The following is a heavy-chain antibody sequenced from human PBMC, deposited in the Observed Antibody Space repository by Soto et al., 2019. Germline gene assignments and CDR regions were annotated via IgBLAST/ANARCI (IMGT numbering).Heavy chain of an antibody. J-gene: IGHJ4*02. CDR3: ARRGSGSYYDY. V-gene: IGHV3-23*01. CDR1: GFTHSSYA. D-gene: IGHD1-26*01. Sequence: EVQLLESGGGLVQPGGSLRLSCAASGFTHSSYAMRWVRQAPGKGLEWVSAISGSGGSTYYADSVKGRFTISRDNSKNTLYLQMNSLRAEDTAVNYCARRGSGSYYDYWGQGTLVTVSS. CDR2: ISGSGGST.